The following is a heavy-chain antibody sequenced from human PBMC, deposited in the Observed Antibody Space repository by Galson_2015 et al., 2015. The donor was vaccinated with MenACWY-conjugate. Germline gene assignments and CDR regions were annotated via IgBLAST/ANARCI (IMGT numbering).Heavy chain of an antibody. V-gene: IGHV3-48*03. D-gene: IGHD6-6*01. CDR3: AREGAARPFDY. CDR2: IGNSGSTI. J-gene: IGHJ4*02. Sequence: SLRLSCAASGFTFSSYEMNWVRQAPGRGRGGVSYIGNSGSTIYYADSVKGRFTISRDNAKNSLYLQMNSLRAEDTAVYYCAREGAARPFDYWGQGTLVTVSS. CDR1: GFTFSSYE.